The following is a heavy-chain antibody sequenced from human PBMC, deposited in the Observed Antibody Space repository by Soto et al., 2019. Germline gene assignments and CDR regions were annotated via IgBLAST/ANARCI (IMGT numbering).Heavy chain of an antibody. CDR2: MNPNSGNT. Sequence: ASVKVSCKASGYTFTSYDINWVRQATGQGLEWMGWMNPNSGNTGYAQKFQGRVTMTRDTSISTAYMELSSLRSEDTAVYYCARARQTGVIGATDYWGQGTLVTVSS. J-gene: IGHJ4*02. D-gene: IGHD3-10*01. CDR3: ARARQTGVIGATDY. V-gene: IGHV1-8*01. CDR1: GYTFTSYD.